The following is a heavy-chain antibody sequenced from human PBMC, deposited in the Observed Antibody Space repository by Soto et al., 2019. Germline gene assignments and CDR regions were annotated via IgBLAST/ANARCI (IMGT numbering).Heavy chain of an antibody. D-gene: IGHD1-7*01. J-gene: IGHJ6*02. Sequence: HPGGSLRLSCAASGFTFSSYAMHWVRQAPGKGLEWVAVISYDGSNKYYADSVKGRFTISRDNSKNTLYLQMNSLRAEDTAVYYCARDLSYNWNYEYYYYGMDVWGQGTTVTVSS. V-gene: IGHV3-30-3*01. CDR3: ARDLSYNWNYEYYYYGMDV. CDR1: GFTFSSYA. CDR2: ISYDGSNK.